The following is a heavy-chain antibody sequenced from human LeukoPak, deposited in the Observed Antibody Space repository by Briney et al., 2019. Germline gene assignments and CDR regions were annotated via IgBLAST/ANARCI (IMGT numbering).Heavy chain of an antibody. D-gene: IGHD3-16*01. CDR3: ARGSRYVWGSYTPSYYFDY. V-gene: IGHV3-7*01. Sequence: GGSLRLSCAASGFTFSSYWMSWVRQAPGKGLEWVANIKQDGSEKYYVDSVKGRFTISRDNAKNSLYLQMNSLRAEDTAVYYCARGSRYVWGSYTPSYYFDYWGQGTLVTVSS. CDR1: GFTFSSYW. J-gene: IGHJ4*02. CDR2: IKQDGSEK.